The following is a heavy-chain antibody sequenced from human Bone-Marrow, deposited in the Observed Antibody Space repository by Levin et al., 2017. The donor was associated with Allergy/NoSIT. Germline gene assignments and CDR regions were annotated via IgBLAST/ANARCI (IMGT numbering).Heavy chain of an antibody. J-gene: IGHJ4*02. CDR2: IYHSGST. CDR1: GYSISSGYY. V-gene: IGHV4-38-2*02. CDR3: ARDIVATIEGYYFDY. D-gene: IGHD5-12*01. Sequence: SQTLSLTCAVSGYSISSGYYWGWIRQPPGKGLEWIGSIYHSGSTYYNPSLKSRVTISVDTSKNQFSLKLSSVTAADTAVYYCARDIVATIEGYYFDYWGQGTLVTVSS.